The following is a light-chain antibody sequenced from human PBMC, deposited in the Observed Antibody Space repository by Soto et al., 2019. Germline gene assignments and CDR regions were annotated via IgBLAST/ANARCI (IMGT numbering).Light chain of an antibody. Sequence: AIQLTQSPSSLSASVGDRVTITCRASQGISSALAWYQQKPGKAPKSLIYDDSSLESGVPLRFSGSGSGTDFTLTISSLQPEDFATYYCQQFNNYPPITFGQGTRLEIK. CDR3: QQFNNYPPIT. V-gene: IGKV1D-13*01. CDR2: DDS. CDR1: QGISSA. J-gene: IGKJ5*01.